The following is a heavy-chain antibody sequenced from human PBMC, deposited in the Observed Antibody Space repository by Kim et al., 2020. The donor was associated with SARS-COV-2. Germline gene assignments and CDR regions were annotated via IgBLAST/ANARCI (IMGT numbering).Heavy chain of an antibody. V-gene: IGHV4-39*01. D-gene: IGHD6-19*01. CDR1: GGSISSSSYY. J-gene: IGHJ6*01. Sequence: SETLSLTCTVSGGSISSSSYYWGWIRQPPGKGLEWIGSIYYSGSTYYNPSLKSRVTISVDTSKNQFSLKLSSVTAADTSVYYCARPSFFSGWPRFAYHG. CDR3: ARPSFFSGWPRFAYHG. CDR2: IYYSGST.